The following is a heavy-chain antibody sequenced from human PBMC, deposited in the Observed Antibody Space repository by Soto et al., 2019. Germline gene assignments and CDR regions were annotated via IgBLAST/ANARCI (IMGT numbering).Heavy chain of an antibody. D-gene: IGHD6-13*01. J-gene: IGHJ6*02. CDR2: ISWNSGSI. CDR3: GRIAAAGTEYYYYGMDV. CDR1: GFTFDDYA. Sequence: HPGGSLRLSCAASGFTFDDYAMHWVRQAPGKGLEWVSGISWNSGSIGYADSVKGRFTISRDNAKNSLYLQMNSLRAEDTALYYCGRIAAAGTEYYYYGMDVWGQGTTVTVSS. V-gene: IGHV3-9*01.